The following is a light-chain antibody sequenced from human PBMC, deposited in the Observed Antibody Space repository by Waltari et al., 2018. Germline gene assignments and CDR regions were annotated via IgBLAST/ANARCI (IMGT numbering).Light chain of an antibody. J-gene: IGLJ2*01. CDR1: SSAVGNYNL. CDR3: CSYAGSRTFVV. V-gene: IGLV2-23*02. CDR2: EVT. Sequence: QSALTQPASVSESPGQSIPIPSTGTSSAVGNYNLASWYQQHPGKAPKLMIYEVTKRPSGVSNRFSGSKSGNTASLTISGLQAEDEADYYCCSYAGSRTFVVFGGGTKVTVV.